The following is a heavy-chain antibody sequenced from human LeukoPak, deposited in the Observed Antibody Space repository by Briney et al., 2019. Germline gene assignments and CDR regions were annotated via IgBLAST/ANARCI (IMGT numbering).Heavy chain of an antibody. D-gene: IGHD6-13*01. J-gene: IGHJ3*02. Sequence: GRSLRLSCAASGFTVSSNYMSWVRQAPGKGLEWVSVIYSGGSTYYADSVKGRFTISRDNSKNTLYLQMNSLRAEDTAVYYCADGIAGDAFDIWGQGTMVTVSS. CDR2: IYSGGST. V-gene: IGHV3-66*01. CDR3: ADGIAGDAFDI. CDR1: GFTVSSNY.